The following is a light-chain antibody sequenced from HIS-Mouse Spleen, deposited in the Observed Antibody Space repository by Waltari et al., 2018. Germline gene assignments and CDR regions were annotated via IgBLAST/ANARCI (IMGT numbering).Light chain of an antibody. V-gene: IGLV3-10*01. CDR1: ELPKKY. CDR2: EDS. CDR3: YSTDSSGNHRV. J-gene: IGLJ2*01. Sequence: SYELTQPPSVSVSPGQTARITCSGDELPKKYAYWYQQKSGQAPVLVNDEDSKRPSGVPGRFSGSRSGTMATLTISGAQVEDEADYYCYSTDSSGNHRVFGGGTKLTVL.